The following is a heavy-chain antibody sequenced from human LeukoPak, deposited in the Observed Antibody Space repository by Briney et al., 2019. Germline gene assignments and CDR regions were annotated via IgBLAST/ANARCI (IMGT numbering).Heavy chain of an antibody. D-gene: IGHD2-15*01. CDR3: ARSVVCSGGSCYLAFAFDY. CDR1: GGSISSYY. CDR2: IYYSGST. J-gene: IGHJ4*02. V-gene: IGHV4-59*01. Sequence: SETLSLTCTVSGGSISSYYWSWIRQPPGKGLEWIGYIYYSGSTNYNPSLKSRVTISVDTSKNQFSLKLSSVTAADTAVYYCARSVVCSGGSCYLAFAFDYWGQGTLVTVSS.